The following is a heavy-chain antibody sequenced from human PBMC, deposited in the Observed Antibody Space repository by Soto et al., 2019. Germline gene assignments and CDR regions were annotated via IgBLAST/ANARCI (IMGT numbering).Heavy chain of an antibody. CDR2: IVPIYRTA. CDR3: AKSYYDFWSGYYVY. Sequence: ASVKVSCKASGGTFSSYRINWVRQAPGQGLEWVGGIVPIYRTADYAQKFQGRVTITADESARTSYMELRSLKSQDTAVYYCAKSYYDFWSGYYVYWGQGTLVTVSS. J-gene: IGHJ4*02. D-gene: IGHD3-3*01. V-gene: IGHV1-69*13. CDR1: GGTFSSYR.